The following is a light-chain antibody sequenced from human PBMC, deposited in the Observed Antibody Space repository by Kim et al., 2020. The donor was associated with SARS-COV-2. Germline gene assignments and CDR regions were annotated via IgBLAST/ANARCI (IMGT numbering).Light chain of an antibody. CDR3: QSYDSNNHVV. V-gene: IGLV6-57*02. CDR1: GGSVASNY. J-gene: IGLJ2*01. Sequence: TISSPGSGGSVASNYVQWFHQRPGSAPATVIYEDDQRPSGVPDRFSGSIDSSSNSASLTISGLKTEDEADYYCQSYDSNNHVVFGGGTQLTVL. CDR2: EDD.